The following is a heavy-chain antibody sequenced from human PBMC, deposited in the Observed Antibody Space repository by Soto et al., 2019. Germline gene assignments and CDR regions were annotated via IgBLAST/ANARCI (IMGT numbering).Heavy chain of an antibody. CDR3: ARMQKCYYDSSGYWYYFDY. CDR1: GFSLSTSGMC. CDR2: IDWDDDK. J-gene: IGHJ4*02. Sequence: ESGPTLVNPTQTLTLTCTFSGFSLSTSGMCVSWIRQPPGKALEWLALIDWDDDKYYSTSLKTRLTISKDTSKNQVVLTMTNMDPVDTATYYCARMQKCYYDSSGYWYYFDYWGQGTLVTVSS. V-gene: IGHV2-70*01. D-gene: IGHD3-22*01.